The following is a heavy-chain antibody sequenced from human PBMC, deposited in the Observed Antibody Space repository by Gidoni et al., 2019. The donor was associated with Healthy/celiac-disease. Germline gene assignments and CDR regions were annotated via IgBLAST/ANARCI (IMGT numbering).Heavy chain of an antibody. J-gene: IGHJ4*02. D-gene: IGHD4-17*01. CDR2: ISWNSGSI. V-gene: IGHV3-9*01. CDR3: AKGGGGDDYGDYYLFDY. CDR1: GFPFDDYA. Sequence: EVQLVESGGGLVQPGRSLRPSCAASGFPFDDYAMHWVRQAPGKGLEWVSGISWNSGSIGYADSVKGRFTISRDNAKNSLYLQMNSLRAEDTALYYCAKGGGGDDYGDYYLFDYWGQGTLVTVSS.